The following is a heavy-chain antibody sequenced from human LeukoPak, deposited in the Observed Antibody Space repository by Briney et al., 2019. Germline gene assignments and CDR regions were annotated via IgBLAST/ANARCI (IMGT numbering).Heavy chain of an antibody. J-gene: IGHJ4*02. D-gene: IGHD3-22*01. CDR3: AKDIYYYDSSGSIGY. CDR1: GFTFDDYA. V-gene: IGHV3-9*01. CDR2: ISWNSGSI. Sequence: GGSLRLYCAASGFTFDDYAMHWVRQAPGKGLEWVSGISWNSGSIGYADSVKGRFTISRDNAKNSLYLQMNSLRAEDTAVYYCAKDIYYYDSSGSIGYWGQGTLVTVSS.